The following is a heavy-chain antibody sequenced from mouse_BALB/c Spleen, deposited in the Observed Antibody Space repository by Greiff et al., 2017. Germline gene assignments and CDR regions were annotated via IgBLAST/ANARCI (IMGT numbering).Heavy chain of an antibody. CDR3: ARHEEEEEFPYYYGLGY. CDR2: FYPGSGSI. D-gene: IGHD1-1*01. CDR1: GYTFTEYI. Sequence: VQLKQSGAELVKPGASVKLSCKASGYTFTEYIIHWVKQRSGQGLEWIGWFYPGSGSIKYNEKFKDKATLTADKSSSTVYMELSRLTSEDSAVYFCARHEEEEEFPYYYGLGYWGQGTTLTVSS. V-gene: IGHV1-62-2*01. J-gene: IGHJ2*01.